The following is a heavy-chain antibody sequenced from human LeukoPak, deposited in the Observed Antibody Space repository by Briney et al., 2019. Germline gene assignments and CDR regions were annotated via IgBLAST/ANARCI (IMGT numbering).Heavy chain of an antibody. V-gene: IGHV6-1*01. CDR3: ARGVSVAATRPFDY. CDR2: TYYRSKWYN. J-gene: IGHJ4*02. CDR1: GDSVSSNSAT. D-gene: IGHD6-19*01. Sequence: SQTLSLTCAISGDSVSSNSATRNWIRQSPSRGLECLGRTYYRSKWYNDYAVSVKSRITINPDTSKNQFSLQLNSVTPEDTAVYYCARGVSVAATRPFDYWGQGTLVTVSS.